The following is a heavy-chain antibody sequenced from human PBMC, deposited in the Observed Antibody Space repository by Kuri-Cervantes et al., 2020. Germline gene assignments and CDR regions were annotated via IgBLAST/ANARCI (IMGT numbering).Heavy chain of an antibody. CDR3: TTGVAAAPGAY. CDR1: GFTFSSYA. D-gene: IGHD6-13*01. J-gene: IGHJ4*02. Sequence: GGSLRLSCAASGFTFSSYAMSWDRQAPGKGLEWVGRIKSKTDGGTTDYAAPVKGRFTISRDDSKNTLYLQMNSLKTEDTAVYYCTTGVAAAPGAYWGQGTLVTVSS. CDR2: IKSKTDGGTT. V-gene: IGHV3-15*01.